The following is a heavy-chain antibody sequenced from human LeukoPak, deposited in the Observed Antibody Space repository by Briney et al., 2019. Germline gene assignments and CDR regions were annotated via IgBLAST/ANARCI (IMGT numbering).Heavy chain of an antibody. V-gene: IGHV3-48*03. CDR3: ARDLGDYVGYDAFDI. CDR1: GFTLGSFE. Sequence: AGGSLRLSCAASGFTLGSFEMNWVRQAPGKGLEWLSYISSSGSNKYYADSLKGRFTISRDNAKNSLYLQMNSLTAEDTADYYCARDLGDYVGYDAFDIWGQGTRVTVSS. D-gene: IGHD4-17*01. CDR2: ISSSGSNK. J-gene: IGHJ3*02.